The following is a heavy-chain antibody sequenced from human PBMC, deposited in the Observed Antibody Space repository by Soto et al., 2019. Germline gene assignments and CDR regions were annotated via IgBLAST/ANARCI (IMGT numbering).Heavy chain of an antibody. V-gene: IGHV4-39*01. Sequence: QLQLQESGPGLVKPSETLSLTCTVSGGSISSSSYYWGWIRQPPGKGLEWIGSIYYSGSTYYNPSLKSRVTISVDTSKNQFSLKLSSVTAADTAVYYCARHAEREEVGPRNWFDPWGQGTLVTVSS. J-gene: IGHJ5*02. D-gene: IGHD1-1*01. CDR3: ARHAEREEVGPRNWFDP. CDR1: GGSISSSSYY. CDR2: IYYSGST.